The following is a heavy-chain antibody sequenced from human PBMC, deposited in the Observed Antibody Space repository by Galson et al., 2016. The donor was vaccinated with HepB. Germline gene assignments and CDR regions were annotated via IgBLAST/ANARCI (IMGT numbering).Heavy chain of an antibody. D-gene: IGHD1-26*01. Sequence: SLRLSCAASGSTFSIYSIHWVRQAPGKGLEWVAVISYDGTKKYYADSVKSRFTLSSDNSKNTLYVQMDSLRTEDTAVYYCARDYSGNYYTSFDIWGQGTMVTVSS. CDR2: ISYDGTKK. J-gene: IGHJ3*02. CDR1: GSTFSIYS. CDR3: ARDYSGNYYTSFDI. V-gene: IGHV3-30-3*01.